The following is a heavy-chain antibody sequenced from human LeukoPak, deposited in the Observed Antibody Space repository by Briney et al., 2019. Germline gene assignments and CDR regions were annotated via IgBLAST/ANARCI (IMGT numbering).Heavy chain of an antibody. D-gene: IGHD2-21*02. Sequence: ASVKVSCKASGGTFSSYAISWVRQAPGQGLEWMGGIIPIFGTANYAQKFQGRVTITADESTSTAYMELSSLRSEDTAVYYCASGGAQTDFDYWGQGTLVTVSS. V-gene: IGHV1-69*13. CDR2: IIPIFGTA. CDR3: ASGGAQTDFDY. CDR1: GGTFSSYA. J-gene: IGHJ4*02.